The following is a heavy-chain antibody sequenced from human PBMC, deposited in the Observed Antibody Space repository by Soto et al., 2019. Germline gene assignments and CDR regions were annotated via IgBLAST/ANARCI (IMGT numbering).Heavy chain of an antibody. CDR1: GYTFTSYY. D-gene: IGHD3-9*01. CDR2: INPSGGST. Sequence: ASVKVSCKASGYTFTSYYMHWVRQAPGQGLEWMGIINPSGGSTSYAQKFQGRVTMTRDTSTSTVYMELSSLRSEDTAVYYCARVGVLYYDILTGYPVFDYWGQGTLVTVSS. J-gene: IGHJ4*02. V-gene: IGHV1-46*01. CDR3: ARVGVLYYDILTGYPVFDY.